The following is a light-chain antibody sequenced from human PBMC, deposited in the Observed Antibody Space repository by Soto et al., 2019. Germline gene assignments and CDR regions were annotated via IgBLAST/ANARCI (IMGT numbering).Light chain of an antibody. V-gene: IGKV3-20*01. CDR1: QSLSTNS. CDR3: QQYDASPLT. CDR2: AAS. J-gene: IGKJ3*01. Sequence: EIVLTQSPGTLSLSPGERATLSCRASQSLSTNSLAWYQQKPCQTPRLLIYAASTRDTDIPDRFNGSGSGTDFALTISRLEPEDFALYYCQQYDASPLTFGPGTKVDIK.